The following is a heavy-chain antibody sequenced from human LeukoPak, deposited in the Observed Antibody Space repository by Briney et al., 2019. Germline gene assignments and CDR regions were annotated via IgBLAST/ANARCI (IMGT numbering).Heavy chain of an antibody. CDR2: IYTSGST. CDR1: GGSISSYY. V-gene: IGHV4-4*07. J-gene: IGHJ4*02. CDR3: ARDRSPYDSSGFDY. D-gene: IGHD3-22*01. Sequence: SETLSLTCTVSGGSISSYYWSWIRQPAGKGLEWIGRIYTSGSTNYNPSLKSRVTMSVDTSKNQFSLKLSSVTAADTAVYYCARDRSPYDSSGFDYWGQGTLVTVSS.